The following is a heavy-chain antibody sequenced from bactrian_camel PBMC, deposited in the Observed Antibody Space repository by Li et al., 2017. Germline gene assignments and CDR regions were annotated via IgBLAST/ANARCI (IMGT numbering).Heavy chain of an antibody. CDR1: GKTNVLNC. CDR3: AASPFFFGTWSNPVNYKH. Sequence: HVQLVESGGGTVQPGGSLNLSCAATGKTNVLNCMGWFRQAPGKEREGVAVITRIHGGTEYADSVKGRFIISRDSSKMTWSLQMNNLKPEDTAMYYCAASPFFFGTWSNPVNYKHWGRGTQVTVS. J-gene: IGHJ4*01. V-gene: IGHV3S53*01. CDR2: ITRIHGGT. D-gene: IGHD6*01.